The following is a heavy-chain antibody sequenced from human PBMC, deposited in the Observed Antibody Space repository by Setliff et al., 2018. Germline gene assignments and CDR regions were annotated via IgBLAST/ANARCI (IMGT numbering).Heavy chain of an antibody. CDR1: GGSISSGTYY. Sequence: LSLTCRVSGGSISSGTYYWGLIRQPPGKGLEWVATIYYSGSTYSNPSLKSRLIISVDAPDNQFSVKLSSVTAADTAVYYCARHKSNGSGSYPSLYMDVWGKGIMVTVSS. CDR2: IYYSGST. CDR3: ARHKSNGSGSYPSLYMDV. V-gene: IGHV4-39*01. D-gene: IGHD3-10*01. J-gene: IGHJ6*03.